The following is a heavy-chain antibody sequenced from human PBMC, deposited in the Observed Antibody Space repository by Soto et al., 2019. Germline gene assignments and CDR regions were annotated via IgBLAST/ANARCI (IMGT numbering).Heavy chain of an antibody. Sequence: VSVKVSCKASGYTFSGYYMHWVRQAPGQGLEWMGWISANNGDTNYAQKLQGRVTMTTDTSTSTAYMELRRLRSDDTAVYYCARVVGALGHWFDPWGQGTLVTVSS. CDR2: ISANNGDT. D-gene: IGHD1-26*01. J-gene: IGHJ5*02. CDR1: GYTFSGYY. CDR3: ARVVGALGHWFDP. V-gene: IGHV1-18*04.